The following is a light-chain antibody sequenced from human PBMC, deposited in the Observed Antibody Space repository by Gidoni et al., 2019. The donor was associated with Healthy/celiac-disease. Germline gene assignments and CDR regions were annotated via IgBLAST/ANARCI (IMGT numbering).Light chain of an antibody. J-gene: IGLJ3*02. V-gene: IGLV1-36*01. CDR3: AAWDDSLNGPV. CDR2: YDD. CDR1: SSNIGNNA. Sequence: QSVLTQPPSVSAAPRQGVTISCSGSSSNIGNNAVNWYQQLPGKAPKLLIYYDDLLPSGVSDRFSGSKSGTSASLAISGLQSEDEADYYCAAWDDSLNGPVFGGGTKLTVL.